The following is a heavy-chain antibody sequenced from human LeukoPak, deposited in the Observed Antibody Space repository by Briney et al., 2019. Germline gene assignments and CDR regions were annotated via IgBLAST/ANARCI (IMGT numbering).Heavy chain of an antibody. CDR3: AKGKNTGSYLSHVDY. D-gene: IGHD3-10*01. CDR2: ITWDGGST. CDR1: GFTFDDYT. V-gene: IGHV3-43*01. Sequence: PGGSLRLSCAASGFTFDDYTMHWVRQAPGKGLEWVSLITWDGGSTYYADSVKGRFTISRDNSKNSLYLQMNGLRTEDTALYYCAKGKNTGSYLSHVDYWGQGTLVTVSS. J-gene: IGHJ4*02.